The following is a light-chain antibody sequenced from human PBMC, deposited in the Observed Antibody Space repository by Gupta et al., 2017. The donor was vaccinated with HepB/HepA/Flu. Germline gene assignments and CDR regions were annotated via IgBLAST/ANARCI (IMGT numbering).Light chain of an antibody. CDR1: QSVSSN. CDR3: QQYNNWRLT. J-gene: IGKJ4*01. Sequence: DIVLPQSPATLSVSPGERATLSCRASQSVSSNLAWYQQKPGQAPRLLIYGASTRATGIPARFSGSGSGTEFTLTISSLQSEDFAVYYCQQYNNWRLTFGGGTKVEIK. V-gene: IGKV3-15*01. CDR2: GAS.